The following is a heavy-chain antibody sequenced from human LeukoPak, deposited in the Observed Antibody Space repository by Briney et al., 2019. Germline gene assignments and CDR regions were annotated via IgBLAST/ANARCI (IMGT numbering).Heavy chain of an antibody. CDR2: IYISGST. V-gene: IGHV4-61*02. CDR1: GGSISSGSHY. CDR3: ARDSGKYQPPLDF. Sequence: SGTLSLTCTVSGGSISSGSHYWSWIRQPAGKGLEWIGRIYISGSTNYNPSLKSRVTMSVDTSKNQFSLRLSSVTAADTAMYFCARDSGKYQPPLDFWGQGTLVTVSS. D-gene: IGHD3-10*01. J-gene: IGHJ4*02.